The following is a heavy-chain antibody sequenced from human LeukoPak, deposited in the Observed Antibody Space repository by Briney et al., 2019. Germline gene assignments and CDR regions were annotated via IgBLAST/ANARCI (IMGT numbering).Heavy chain of an antibody. CDR3: ARGDGYNFFDY. CDR2: FYVGGAT. V-gene: IGHV3-53*01. D-gene: IGHD5-24*01. CDR1: GXTFSTYG. Sequence: PGGSLRLSCAASGXTFSTYGMHWVRQAPGKGLEWVSVFYVGGATYYADSVKGRFTISRDNSENTLYLQMKSLRAEDTAVYYCARGDGYNFFDYWGQGTLVTVSS. J-gene: IGHJ4*02.